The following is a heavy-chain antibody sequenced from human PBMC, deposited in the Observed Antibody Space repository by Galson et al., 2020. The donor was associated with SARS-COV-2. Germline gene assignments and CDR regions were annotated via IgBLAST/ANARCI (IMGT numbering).Heavy chain of an antibody. D-gene: IGHD6-13*01. Sequence: SETLSLPCVVSGGNISSNTWRSWVRKHPGKGLEWMGDIYHTGTPNDNPSLESRLIISADKSKNQCSLRLTSVTSADTSVYYCARDGAGVAAGTGALSSWGQGTLVTVSS. CDR2: IYHTGTP. J-gene: IGHJ5*02. V-gene: IGHV4-4*02. CDR1: GGNISSNTW. CDR3: ARDGAGVAAGTGALSS.